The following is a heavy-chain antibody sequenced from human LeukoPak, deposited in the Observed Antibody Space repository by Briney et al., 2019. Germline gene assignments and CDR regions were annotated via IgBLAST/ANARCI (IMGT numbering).Heavy chain of an antibody. D-gene: IGHD4-17*01. Sequence: GSLILSCAASGFTFSSYSMNWVRQAPGKGLEWVSSISSSSSYIYYADSVKGRFTISRDNAKNSLYLQMNSLRAEDTAVYYCARITYGDYGDYFDYWGQGTLVTVSS. CDR2: ISSSSSYI. CDR1: GFTFSSYS. J-gene: IGHJ4*02. CDR3: ARITYGDYGDYFDY. V-gene: IGHV3-21*01.